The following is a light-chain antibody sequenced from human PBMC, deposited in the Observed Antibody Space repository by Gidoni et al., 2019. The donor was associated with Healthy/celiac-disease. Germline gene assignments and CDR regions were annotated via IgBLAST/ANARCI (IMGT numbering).Light chain of an antibody. J-gene: IGKJ2*01. CDR3: QQRSNWPPNT. CDR2: DST. V-gene: IGKV3-11*01. Sequence: EIVLTQSPATLSLSPGERATLSCRASQSVSSYLAWYQQKPGQAPRLLIYDSTNRATGIPARVNGSGSGTDFTLTISSLEPEDFAVYYCQQRSNWPPNTFGQGTKLEIK. CDR1: QSVSSY.